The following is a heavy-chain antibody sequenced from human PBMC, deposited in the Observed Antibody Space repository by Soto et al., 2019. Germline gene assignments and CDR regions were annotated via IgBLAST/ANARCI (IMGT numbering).Heavy chain of an antibody. CDR1: GFTFSDYW. V-gene: IGHV3-74*01. D-gene: IGHD2-15*01. J-gene: IGHJ4*02. CDR2: IKRDGSTT. CDR3: ARYCSGGSCYLAADY. Sequence: PGGSLRLSCAASGFTFSDYWMHWVRQAPGKGLEWVSRIKRDGSTTNYADSVKGRFTISRDNAKNSLYLQMNSLRAEDTAVYYCARYCSGGSCYLAADYWGQGTLVTVSS.